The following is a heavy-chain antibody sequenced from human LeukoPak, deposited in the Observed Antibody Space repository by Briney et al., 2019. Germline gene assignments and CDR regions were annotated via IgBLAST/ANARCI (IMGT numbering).Heavy chain of an antibody. J-gene: IGHJ4*02. Sequence: EASGKVSCKASGYTFTNYYMHWVRQAPGQGLEWMGVINPSGGSTTYAQKFQGKVTMTRDTSTSTVYMDLSSLRSEDTAVYYCARTWSAYSFDYWGQGTLVTVSS. CDR3: ARTWSAYSFDY. CDR2: INPSGGST. CDR1: GYTFTNYY. V-gene: IGHV1-46*01. D-gene: IGHD3-3*01.